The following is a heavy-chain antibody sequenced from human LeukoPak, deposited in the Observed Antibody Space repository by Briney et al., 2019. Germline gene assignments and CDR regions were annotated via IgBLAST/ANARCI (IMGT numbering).Heavy chain of an antibody. Sequence: GGSLRLSCAASRFTFSSYAMSWVRQAPGKGLEWVSTISGSGGNTYYADSVKGRFTISRDNSKNTLYLQMNSLRAEDTAVYYCAKDRAGSSWLDYYYMDVWGKGTTVTVSS. V-gene: IGHV3-23*01. CDR2: ISGSGGNT. J-gene: IGHJ6*03. CDR1: RFTFSSYA. CDR3: AKDRAGSSWLDYYYMDV. D-gene: IGHD6-13*01.